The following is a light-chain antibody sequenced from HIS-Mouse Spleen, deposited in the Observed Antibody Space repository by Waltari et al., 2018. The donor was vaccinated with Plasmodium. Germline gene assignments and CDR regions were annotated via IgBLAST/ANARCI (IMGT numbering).Light chain of an antibody. CDR3: QQYNNWSFT. CDR1: QSVSSN. V-gene: IGKV3-15*01. Sequence: EIVLTQSPATLSVSPGERATLSCRASQSVSSNLAWYQQKPCQAPMLLIYGASTRATGIPARFSGSGSGTEFTLTISSLQSEDFAVYYCQQYNNWSFTFGPGTKVDIK. CDR2: GAS. J-gene: IGKJ3*01.